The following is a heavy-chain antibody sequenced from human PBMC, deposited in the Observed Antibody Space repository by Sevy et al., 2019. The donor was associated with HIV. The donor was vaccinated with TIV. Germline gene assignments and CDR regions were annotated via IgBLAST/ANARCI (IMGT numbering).Heavy chain of an antibody. CDR3: ARGGGNGWYYFDY. V-gene: IGHV1-69*13. CDR2: IIPILGTV. D-gene: IGHD6-19*01. CDR1: GGTFSSYG. J-gene: IGHJ4*02. Sequence: SVKVSCKASGGTFSSYGISWVRQAPGQGLEWMGGIIPILGTVNYAQKFQGRVTITADESTKTAYMELSSLRSKDTAVYYCARGGGNGWYYFDYWGQETLVTVSS.